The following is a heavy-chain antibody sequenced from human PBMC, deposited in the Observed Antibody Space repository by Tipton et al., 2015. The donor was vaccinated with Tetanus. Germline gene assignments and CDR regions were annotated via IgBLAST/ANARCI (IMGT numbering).Heavy chain of an antibody. CDR3: ASGSALDY. CDR1: GFIYSSYT. Sequence: GSLRLSCAVSGFIYSSYTMNWVRQAPGKGPEWVASISSTSSYIYYADSLKGRFTISRDNAKNSLYLQMNSLRAEDSAVYYCASGSALDYWGQGTLVTVSS. V-gene: IGHV3-21*01. D-gene: IGHD6-25*01. CDR2: ISSTSSYI. J-gene: IGHJ4*02.